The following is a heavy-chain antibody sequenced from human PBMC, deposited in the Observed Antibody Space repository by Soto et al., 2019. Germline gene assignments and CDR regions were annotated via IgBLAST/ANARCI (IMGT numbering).Heavy chain of an antibody. CDR1: GFSFSISP. CDR2: ISYDGTNK. Sequence: QVQLVESGGGVVQPGRSLRLSCAASGFSFSISPMHWVRQAPGKGPAWVALISYDGTNKFYADSVKGRFTISRDNSKSTLYLQVDSLRPEDAAVYYCARDPKTSGGQHWAFNYFASWGPGTLVTVSS. V-gene: IGHV3-30-3*01. D-gene: IGHD7-27*01. J-gene: IGHJ4*02. CDR3: ARDPKTSGGQHWAFNYFAS.